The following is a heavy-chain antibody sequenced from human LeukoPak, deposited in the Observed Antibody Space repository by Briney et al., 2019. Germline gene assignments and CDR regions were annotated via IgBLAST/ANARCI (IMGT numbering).Heavy chain of an antibody. Sequence: PSETLSLTCTVSGGSISSGSYYWSWIRQPAGKGLEWIGRIYTSGSTNYKSSLKSRVTMSVDTSKNQFSLKLSSVTAADTAVYYCARHVRKRGIAVAGTPGWFDPWGQGTLVTVSS. D-gene: IGHD6-19*01. CDR2: IYTSGST. CDR3: ARHVRKRGIAVAGTPGWFDP. V-gene: IGHV4-61*02. CDR1: GGSISSGSYY. J-gene: IGHJ5*02.